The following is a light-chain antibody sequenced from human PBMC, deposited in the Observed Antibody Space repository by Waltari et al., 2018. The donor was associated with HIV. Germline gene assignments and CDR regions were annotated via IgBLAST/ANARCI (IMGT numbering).Light chain of an antibody. CDR3: SSYGGSSNWL. J-gene: IGLJ2*01. CDR2: EGI. CDR1: SSDIGTYNL. V-gene: IGLV2-23*01. Sequence: QSALTQPASVSGSPGQSITISCTGTSSDIGTYNLVSWYQQHPGKAPKLIIYEGIKRPSGVSNRISGSKSANTASLTISGLQAEDEADYFCSSYGGSSNWLFGGGTKLTVL.